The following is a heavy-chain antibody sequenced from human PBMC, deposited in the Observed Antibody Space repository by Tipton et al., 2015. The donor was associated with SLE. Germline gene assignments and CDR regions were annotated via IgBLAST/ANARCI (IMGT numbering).Heavy chain of an antibody. J-gene: IGHJ5*02. CDR3: ARGVPIGYSSSWYLHWFDP. CDR2: ISYDGSNK. D-gene: IGHD6-13*01. Sequence: AVSGFTFSSYAMHWVRQAPGKGLEWVAVISYDGSNKYYADSVKGRFTVFRDNSKNTLYLQMNSLRAEDTAVYYCARGVPIGYSSSWYLHWFDPWGQGTLVTVSS. V-gene: IGHV3-30*04. CDR1: GFTFSSYA.